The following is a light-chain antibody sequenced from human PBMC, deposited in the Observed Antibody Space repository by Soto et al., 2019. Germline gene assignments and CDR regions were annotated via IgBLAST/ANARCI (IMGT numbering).Light chain of an antibody. V-gene: IGLV2-14*01. CDR1: SSDVDYNY. CDR2: DVT. Sequence: QSALTQPASVSGSPGQSITISCTGTSSDVDYNYVSWYQQHPGKAPKIMIYDVTNRPSGVSNRFSGSKSGNTASLTISGLQAEDEAAYYCSSYTGSLVVFGGGTKLTVL. CDR3: SSYTGSLVV. J-gene: IGLJ2*01.